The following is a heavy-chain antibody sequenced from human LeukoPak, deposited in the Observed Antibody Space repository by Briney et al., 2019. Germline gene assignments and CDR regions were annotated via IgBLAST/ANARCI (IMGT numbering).Heavy chain of an antibody. J-gene: IGHJ4*02. CDR1: GFTFSSYA. Sequence: GGSLRLSCAASGFTFSSYAMSWVRQAPGKGLEWVSGISGSGGSGSGDNTYYADSVKGRFTISRDNSKNTLYLQMNSLRAEDTAVYYCAKGALSRFYCGGDCYPVDWGQGTLVTVSS. CDR2: ISGSGGSGSGDNT. D-gene: IGHD2-21*02. CDR3: AKGALSRFYCGGDCYPVD. V-gene: IGHV3-23*01.